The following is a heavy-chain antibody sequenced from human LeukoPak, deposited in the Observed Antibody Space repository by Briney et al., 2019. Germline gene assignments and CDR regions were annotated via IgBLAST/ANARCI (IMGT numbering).Heavy chain of an antibody. CDR1: GFTFDDYA. D-gene: IGHD3-22*01. J-gene: IGHJ4*02. CDR2: ISWNSGSI. Sequence: GGFLRLSCAASGFTFDDYAMHWVRQAPGKGLEWVSGISWNSGSIGYADSVKGRFTISRDNSKNTLYLQMNSLRAEDTAVYYCAKKGYYDGSGYYMYYFDHWGQGTLVTVSS. CDR3: AKKGYYDGSGYYMYYFDH. V-gene: IGHV3-9*01.